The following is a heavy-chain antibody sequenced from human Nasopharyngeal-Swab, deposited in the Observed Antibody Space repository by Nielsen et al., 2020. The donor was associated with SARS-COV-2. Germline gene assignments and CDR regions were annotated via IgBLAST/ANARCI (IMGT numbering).Heavy chain of an antibody. V-gene: IGHV1-69*05. D-gene: IGHD6-13*01. J-gene: IGHJ6*02. Sequence: SVKVSCKASGGTFSSYAISWVRQAPGQGLEWMGGIIPIFGTANYAQKFQGRVSMTTDTSTNTAYMELRSLRSDDTAVYYCVRDAPLGAAGSMGYYFAMDVWGQGTTVTVSS. CDR3: VRDAPLGAAGSMGYYFAMDV. CDR2: IIPIFGTA. CDR1: GGTFSSYA.